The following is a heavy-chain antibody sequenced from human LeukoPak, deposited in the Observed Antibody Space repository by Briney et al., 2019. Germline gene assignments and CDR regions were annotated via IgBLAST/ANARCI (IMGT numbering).Heavy chain of an antibody. CDR3: ARQEYYYGSGSYHPPYYFDY. V-gene: IGHV4-39*01. CDR1: GGSIITSSYY. J-gene: IGHJ4*02. D-gene: IGHD3-10*01. Sequence: SETLSLTCTVSGGSIITSSYYWGWIRQPPGKGLEWIGSIYYSGSTYYNPSLESRVTMSVDTSKNQFSLKLSSVTAADTAVYYCARQEYYYGSGSYHPPYYFDYWGQGTLVTVSS. CDR2: IYYSGST.